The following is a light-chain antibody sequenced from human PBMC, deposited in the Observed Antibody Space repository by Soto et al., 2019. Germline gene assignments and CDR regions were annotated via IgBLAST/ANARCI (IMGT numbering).Light chain of an antibody. CDR2: GNN. Sequence: QSALAQPPSVSGAPGQGVTISCTGTSSNIGAGYDVHWYRQLPGTAPKLLIYGNNNRPSGVPGRFSGSKSGTSASLAISGLQAEDEADYYCQSFDISLSGRVFGGGTKVTVL. CDR1: SSNIGAGYD. CDR3: QSFDISLSGRV. J-gene: IGLJ3*02. V-gene: IGLV1-40*01.